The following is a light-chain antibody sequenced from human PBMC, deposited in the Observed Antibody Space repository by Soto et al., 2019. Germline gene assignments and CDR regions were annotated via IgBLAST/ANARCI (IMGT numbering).Light chain of an antibody. CDR1: QSVLFSSNNKNY. J-gene: IGKJ3*01. Sequence: DIVMTQSPDSLAVSLGERATINCKSSQSVLFSSNNKNYLAWYQHKPGQPPKLLIHWASTRESGVPDRFTGRGSGTDFTLTISSLQAEDVAVYYCQKYYGTPFTFGPGTKVDIK. CDR3: QKYYGTPFT. V-gene: IGKV4-1*01. CDR2: WAS.